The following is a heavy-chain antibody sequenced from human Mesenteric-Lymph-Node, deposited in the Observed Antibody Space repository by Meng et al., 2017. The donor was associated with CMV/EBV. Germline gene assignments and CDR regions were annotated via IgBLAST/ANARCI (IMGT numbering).Heavy chain of an antibody. V-gene: IGHV3-53*01. Sequence: GGSLRLSCAASGFTVSTNCMSWARQAPGEGLEWVSVVYSGGSTDYADSVKGRFTISRDNSKNTVYLQMNSLRVEDTAVYYCARDPVAGGAARPGAFDIWGQGTMVTVSS. CDR2: VYSGGST. CDR1: GFTVSTNC. D-gene: IGHD6-6*01. CDR3: ARDPVAGGAARPGAFDI. J-gene: IGHJ3*02.